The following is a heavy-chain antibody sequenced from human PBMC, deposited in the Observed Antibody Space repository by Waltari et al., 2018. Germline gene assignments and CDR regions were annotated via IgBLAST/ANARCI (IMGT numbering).Heavy chain of an antibody. V-gene: IGHV4-61*02. J-gene: IGHJ6*02. Sequence: QVQLQESGPGLVKPSQTLSLTCTVSGGSISSGSYYWSWIRQPAGKGLEWIGRIYTSGSTTYNPALKSRVTISVDTSKNQFSLKLSSVTAADTAVYYCARSLGVRGVIVHYYYGMDVWGQGTTVTVSS. CDR3: ARSLGVRGVIVHYYYGMDV. D-gene: IGHD3-10*01. CDR1: GGSISSGSYY. CDR2: IYTSGST.